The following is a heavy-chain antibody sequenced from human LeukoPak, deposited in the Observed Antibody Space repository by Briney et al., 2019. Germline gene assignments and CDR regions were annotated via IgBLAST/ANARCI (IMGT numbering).Heavy chain of an antibody. D-gene: IGHD3-3*01. CDR1: GYTFTSYG. J-gene: IGHJ5*02. V-gene: IGHV1-18*01. Sequence: GASVKVSCKASGYTFTSYGISWVRQAPGQGVEWMGWISAYNGNTNYAQKLQGRVTMTTDTSTSTAYMELRSLRSDDTAVYYCARDLYDFWSGYYGRFDPWGQGTLVTVSS. CDR3: ARDLYDFWSGYYGRFDP. CDR2: ISAYNGNT.